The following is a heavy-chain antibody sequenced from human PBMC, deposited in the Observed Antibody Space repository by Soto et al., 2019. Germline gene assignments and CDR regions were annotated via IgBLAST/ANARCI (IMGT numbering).Heavy chain of an antibody. CDR2: INWNGEST. CDR3: ARDRDRSMVGQWNY. CDR1: GLTFDDYG. Sequence: EVQLVESGGGVVRPGGSLRLSCAASGLTFDDYGMSWVRQAPGKGLEWVAGINWNGESTAYADSVKGRFTISRDNAKKALYLKMNSLRAEDTAFYYCARDRDRSMVGQWNYWGQGTLVAVSS. D-gene: IGHD3-10*01. J-gene: IGHJ4*02. V-gene: IGHV3-20*04.